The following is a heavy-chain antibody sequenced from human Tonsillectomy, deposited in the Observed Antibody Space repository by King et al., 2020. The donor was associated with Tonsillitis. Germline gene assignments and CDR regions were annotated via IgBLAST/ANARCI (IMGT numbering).Heavy chain of an antibody. Sequence: VQLVESGGGVVQPGRSLRLSCAASGFTFSNYGMHWVRQAPGKGLEWVALIAYDASYENYADSVKGRFAISRDNFKNTLYLEMNSLRVEDTAVYYCAKDGIGLSYWYFDLWGRGTLVTVSS. J-gene: IGHJ2*01. CDR3: AKDGIGLSYWYFDL. D-gene: IGHD3-16*01. CDR2: IAYDASYE. V-gene: IGHV3-30*18. CDR1: GFTFSNYG.